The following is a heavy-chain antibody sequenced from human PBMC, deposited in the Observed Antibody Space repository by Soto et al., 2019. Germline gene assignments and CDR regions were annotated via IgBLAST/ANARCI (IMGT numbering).Heavy chain of an antibody. CDR2: ISYDGSNK. V-gene: IGHV3-30*18. J-gene: IGHJ6*02. CDR3: AKVGSSGWTGYYYYGMDV. Sequence: GESLKLSCAASGFTFSSYGMHWVRQAPGKGLEWVAVISYDGSNKYYADSVKGRFTISRDNSKNTLYLQMNSLRAEDTAVYYCAKVGSSGWTGYYYYGMDVWGQGTTVTVSS. D-gene: IGHD6-19*01. CDR1: GFTFSSYG.